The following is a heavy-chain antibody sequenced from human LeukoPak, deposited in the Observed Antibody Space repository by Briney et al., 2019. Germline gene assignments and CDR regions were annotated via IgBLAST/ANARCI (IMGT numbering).Heavy chain of an antibody. D-gene: IGHD6-19*01. CDR3: ARGLYSSAWYDAFDV. CDR2: VSGSGAYT. J-gene: IGHJ3*01. V-gene: IGHV3-23*01. CDR1: GFTFSSYA. Sequence: GGSLRLSCAASGFTFSSYAMSWVRQAPGKGLEWVSAVSGSGAYTYYADSVKGRFTISRDNSKNTLYLQMDSLRAEDTAVYYCARGLYSSAWYDAFDVWGQGTMVTVSS.